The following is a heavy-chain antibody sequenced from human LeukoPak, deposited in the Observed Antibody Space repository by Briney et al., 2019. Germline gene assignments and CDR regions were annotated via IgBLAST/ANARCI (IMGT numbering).Heavy chain of an antibody. CDR1: GFTFSSYA. V-gene: IGHV3-33*08. CDR3: ARDSVGDIVVVPAAIDIDY. J-gene: IGHJ4*02. Sequence: TGGSLRLSCAASGFTFSSYAMSWVRQAPGKGLEWVAVIWYDGSNKYYADSVKGRFTISRDNSKNTLYLQMNSLRAEDTAVYYCARDSVGDIVVVPAAIDIDYWGQGTLVTVSS. D-gene: IGHD2-2*02. CDR2: IWYDGSNK.